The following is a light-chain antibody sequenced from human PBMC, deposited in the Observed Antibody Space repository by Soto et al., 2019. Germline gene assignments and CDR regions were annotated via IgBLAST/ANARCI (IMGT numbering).Light chain of an antibody. V-gene: IGKV3-20*01. Sequence: EIELTQSPGTLSLSPGERATLSCRASQSVSTGHLAWYQQKAGQAPRLLIYGVSSRATGIPDRFSGSASGTYFTLTINRLEHEDFAVYSCQVYDASPTFGQGTRLEIK. CDR1: QSVSTGH. CDR3: QVYDASPT. CDR2: GVS. J-gene: IGKJ5*01.